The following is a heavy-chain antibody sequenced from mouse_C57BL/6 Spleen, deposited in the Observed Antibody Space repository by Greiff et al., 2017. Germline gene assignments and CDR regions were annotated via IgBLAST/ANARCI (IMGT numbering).Heavy chain of an antibody. V-gene: IGHV1-64*01. J-gene: IGHJ3*01. CDR2: IHPNSGST. D-gene: IGHD3-2*02. CDR3: ARSSDSSGYLAWFAY. CDR1: GYTFTSYW. Sequence: QVQLQQPGAELVKPGASVKLSCKASGYTFTSYWMHWVKQRPGQGLEWIGMIHPNSGSTNYNEKFKSKATLTVDKSSSTAYMQLSSLTSADSAVYYCARSSDSSGYLAWFAYWGQGTLVTVSA.